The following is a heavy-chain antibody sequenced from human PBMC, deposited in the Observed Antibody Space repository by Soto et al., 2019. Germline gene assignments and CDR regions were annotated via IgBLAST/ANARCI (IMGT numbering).Heavy chain of an antibody. CDR3: ARDSGDYYDSSGSVYWFDP. CDR2: IYTSGST. J-gene: IGHJ5*02. Sequence: PSETLSLTCTVSGGSISSYYWSWIRQPAGKGLEWIGRIYTSGSTNYNPSLKSRVTMSVDTSKNQFSLKLSSVTAADTAVYYCARDSGDYYDSSGSVYWFDPWGQGTLVTVSS. D-gene: IGHD3-22*01. V-gene: IGHV4-4*07. CDR1: GGSISSYY.